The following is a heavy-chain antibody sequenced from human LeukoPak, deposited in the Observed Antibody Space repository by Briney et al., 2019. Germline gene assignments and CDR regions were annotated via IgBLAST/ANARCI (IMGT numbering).Heavy chain of an antibody. Sequence: ASVKVSCKASGYTFTGYYMHWVRQAPGQGLEWMGWINPNSGGTNYAQKFQGWVTMTRDTSISTAYMELSRLRSDDTAVYYCARGAPVYYDSSGYYSYYYYYGMDVWGQGTTVTVSS. V-gene: IGHV1-2*04. J-gene: IGHJ6*02. CDR3: ARGAPVYYDSSGYYSYYYYYGMDV. D-gene: IGHD3-22*01. CDR1: GYTFTGYY. CDR2: INPNSGGT.